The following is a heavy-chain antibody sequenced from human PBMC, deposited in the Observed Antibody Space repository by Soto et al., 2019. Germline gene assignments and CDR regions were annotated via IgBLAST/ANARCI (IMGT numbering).Heavy chain of an antibody. Sequence: SETLSLTCTVSGGSISSSSYYWGWIRQPPGKGLEWIGSIYYSGSTYYNPSLKSRVTISVDTSKNQFSLKLSSVTAADTAVYYCARQFSYYYDSSGYYLNWFDSWGQGTLVTVSS. D-gene: IGHD3-22*01. V-gene: IGHV4-39*01. CDR2: IYYSGST. J-gene: IGHJ5*01. CDR1: GGSISSSSYY. CDR3: ARQFSYYYDSSGYYLNWFDS.